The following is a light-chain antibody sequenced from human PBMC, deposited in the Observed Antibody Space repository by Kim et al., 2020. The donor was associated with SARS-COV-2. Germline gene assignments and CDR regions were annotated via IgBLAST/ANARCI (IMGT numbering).Light chain of an antibody. CDR2: KDN. CDR3: YSAVDNNWV. Sequence: VSPGQTTRITCSEDVITKKKYARWYQQKPGPAPVLVIYKDNERPTGIPERFSGSSSGTTVTLTISGAQVEDEADYYCYSAVDNNWVFGGGTQLTVL. V-gene: IGLV3-27*01. J-gene: IGLJ3*02. CDR1: VITKKKY.